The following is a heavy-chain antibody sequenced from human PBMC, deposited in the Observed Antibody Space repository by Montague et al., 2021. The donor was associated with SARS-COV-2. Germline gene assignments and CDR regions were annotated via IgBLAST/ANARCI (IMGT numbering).Heavy chain of an antibody. CDR3: AREGDIVVVTDAFDI. CDR2: ISYGGSNK. CDR1: GLTFSSYA. D-gene: IGHD2-21*02. V-gene: IGHV3-30*04. Sequence: SLSLSFSASGLTFSSYAMHWVRQAPGKGLEWVAVISYGGSNKYYVDSVKGRFTISRDNSKNTLYLQMNSLRAEDTAVYYCAREGDIVVVTDAFDIWGQGTMVTVSS. J-gene: IGHJ3*02.